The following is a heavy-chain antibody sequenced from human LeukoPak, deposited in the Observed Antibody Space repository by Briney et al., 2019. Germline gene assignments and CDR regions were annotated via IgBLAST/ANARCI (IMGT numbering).Heavy chain of an antibody. V-gene: IGHV4-34*01. Sequence: SETLSLTCAVYGGSFSGYYWSWIRQPPGKGLEWIGEINHSGSTNYNPSLKSRVTISGDTSKNQISLKLNSVTAADTAVYYCARLNSRDYIDYWGQGTLVTVSS. CDR2: INHSGST. CDR3: ARLNSRDYIDY. CDR1: GGSFSGYY. J-gene: IGHJ4*02. D-gene: IGHD4/OR15-4a*01.